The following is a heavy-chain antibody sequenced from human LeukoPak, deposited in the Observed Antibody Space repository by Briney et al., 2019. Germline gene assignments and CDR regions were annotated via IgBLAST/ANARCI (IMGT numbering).Heavy chain of an antibody. V-gene: IGHV4-4*07. CDR1: GGSISSYY. CDR3: ARDPDSSGWYGGSWFDP. J-gene: IGHJ5*02. CDR2: IYTSGST. Sequence: SETLSLTCTVSGGSISSYYWSWIRQPAGKGLEWIGRIYTSGSTNYNPSLKSRVTISVDTSKNQFSLKLSSVTAADTAVYYCARDPDSSGWYGGSWFDPWGQGTLVTVSS. D-gene: IGHD6-19*01.